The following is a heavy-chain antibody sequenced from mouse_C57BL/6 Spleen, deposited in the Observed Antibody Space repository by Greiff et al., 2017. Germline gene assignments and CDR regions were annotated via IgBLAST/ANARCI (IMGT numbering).Heavy chain of an antibody. D-gene: IGHD1-1*01. CDR1: GFTFSSYA. CDR3: TREGAVVDSYAMDY. J-gene: IGHJ4*01. V-gene: IGHV5-9-1*02. CDR2: ISSGGDYI. Sequence: DVMLVESGEGLVKPGGSLKLSCAASGFTFSSYAMSWVRQTPEKRLEWVAYISSGGDYIYYADTVKGRFTISRDNARNTLYLQMSSLKSEDTAMYYGTREGAVVDSYAMDYWGQGTSVTVSS.